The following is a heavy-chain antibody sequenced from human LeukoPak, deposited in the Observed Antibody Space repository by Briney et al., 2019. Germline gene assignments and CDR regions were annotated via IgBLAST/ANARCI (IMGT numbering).Heavy chain of an antibody. CDR1: GGSISSGGYY. Sequence: NTSETLSLTCTVSGGSISSGGYYWSWIRQHPGKGLEWIGYIYYSGSTYYNPSLKSRVTISVDTSKNQFSLKLSSVTAADTAVYYCARDRKEPAGPSSGWFDPWGQGTLVTVPS. CDR2: IYYSGST. CDR3: ARDRKEPAGPSSGWFDP. D-gene: IGHD2-2*01. J-gene: IGHJ5*02. V-gene: IGHV4-31*03.